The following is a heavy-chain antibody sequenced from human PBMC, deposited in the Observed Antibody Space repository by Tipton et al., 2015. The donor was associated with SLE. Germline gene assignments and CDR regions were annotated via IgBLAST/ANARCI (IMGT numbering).Heavy chain of an antibody. D-gene: IGHD3-16*01. CDR3: ARNGGAFGY. CDR2: ISTSGST. J-gene: IGHJ4*02. CDR1: GGPISSYY. V-gene: IGHV4-4*07. Sequence: TLSLTCTVSGGPISSYYWSWIRQPAGKGLEWVGRISTSGSTNYNPSLQSRGTMSVDTSKNQFSLKLSSVTAADTAVYYCARNGGAFGYWGQGTMVTVSS.